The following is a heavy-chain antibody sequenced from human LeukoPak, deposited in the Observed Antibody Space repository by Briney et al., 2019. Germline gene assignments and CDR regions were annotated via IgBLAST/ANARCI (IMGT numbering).Heavy chain of an antibody. CDR3: AREAGDYSRGFDY. Sequence: PSETLSLTCAVYGGSFSGYYWSWIRQPPGKGLEWIGEINHTGSTNYNPSLKSRVTISVDKSKNQLSLKLSFVTAADTAVYYCAREAGDYSRGFDYWGQGTLVTVSS. V-gene: IGHV4-34*01. J-gene: IGHJ4*02. CDR2: INHTGST. D-gene: IGHD2-15*01. CDR1: GGSFSGYY.